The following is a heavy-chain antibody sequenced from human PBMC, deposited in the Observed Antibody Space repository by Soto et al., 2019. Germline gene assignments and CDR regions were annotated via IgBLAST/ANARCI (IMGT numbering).Heavy chain of an antibody. CDR2: FRSSGDGGTT. Sequence: PGGSLRLSCAASGFTFSSYSMSWVRRAPGKGLERVSGFRSSGDGGTTYYADSVKGRFTISRDNSRNTLYLQVNSLRAEDTAVYYCAKDQTDVTLFDYWGQGTLVTVSS. J-gene: IGHJ4*02. D-gene: IGHD2-21*02. CDR1: GFTFSSYS. CDR3: AKDQTDVTLFDY. V-gene: IGHV3-23*01.